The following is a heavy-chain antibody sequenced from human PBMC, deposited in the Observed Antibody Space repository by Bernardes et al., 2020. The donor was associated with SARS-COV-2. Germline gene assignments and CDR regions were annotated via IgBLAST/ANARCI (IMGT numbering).Heavy chain of an antibody. D-gene: IGHD6-13*01. V-gene: IGHV3-74*01. J-gene: IGHJ5*02. CDR1: GFTFSSYW. CDR3: ARDRVRDSSWYAPSWFDP. Sequence: GGSLRLSCAASGFTFSSYWMHWVRQAPGKGLVWVSRINSDGSSTSYADSVKGRFTISRDNAKNTLYLQMNSLRAEDTAVYYCARDRVRDSSWYAPSWFDPWGQGTLVTVSS. CDR2: INSDGSST.